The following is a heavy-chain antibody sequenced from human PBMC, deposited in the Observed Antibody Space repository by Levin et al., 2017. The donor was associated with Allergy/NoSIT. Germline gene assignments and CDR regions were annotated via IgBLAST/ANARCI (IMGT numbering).Heavy chain of an antibody. D-gene: IGHD2-8*02. Sequence: KTSETLSLTCTISGAFISNYYWSWIRQPPGKGLEWIGFISYSGSTTYNPSLDSRTIISIDFSKNHFSLRLRSVTAADTAVYYCATVPVYGMDVWGQGTTVTVS. V-gene: IGHV4-59*01. CDR2: ISYSGST. CDR3: ATVPVYGMDV. J-gene: IGHJ6*02. CDR1: GAFISNYY.